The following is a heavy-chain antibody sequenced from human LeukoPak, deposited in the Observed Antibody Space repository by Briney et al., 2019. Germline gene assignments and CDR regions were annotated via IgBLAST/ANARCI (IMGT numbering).Heavy chain of an antibody. CDR1: GGSISSYY. D-gene: IGHD6-6*01. Sequence: SETLSLTCTVSGGSISSYYWSWIRQPPGKGLEWIGYIYYSGSTNYNPSLKSRVTISVDTSKNQFSLKLSSVTAADTAVYYCARSSPPIAALDYWGQGTLVTVSS. V-gene: IGHV4-59*01. J-gene: IGHJ4*02. CDR2: IYYSGST. CDR3: ARSSPPIAALDY.